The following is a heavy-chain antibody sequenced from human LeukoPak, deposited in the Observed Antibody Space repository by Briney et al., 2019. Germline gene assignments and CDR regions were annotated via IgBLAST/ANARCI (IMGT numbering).Heavy chain of an antibody. CDR2: ISYDGSNK. D-gene: IGHD5-24*01. Sequence: GRSLRLSCAASGFTFSSYAMHWVRQAPGKGLEWVAVISYDGSNKYYADSVKGRFTISRDNSKNTLYLQMNSLRAEDTAVYYCARDYKYAFDNWGQGTLVTVSS. J-gene: IGHJ4*02. CDR1: GFTFSSYA. CDR3: ARDYKYAFDN. V-gene: IGHV3-30*04.